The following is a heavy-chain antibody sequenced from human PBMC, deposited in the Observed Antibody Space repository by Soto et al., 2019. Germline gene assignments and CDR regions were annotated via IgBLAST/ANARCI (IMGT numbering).Heavy chain of an antibody. CDR1: GGSISSYY. J-gene: IGHJ4*02. Sequence: SETLSLTCTVSGGSISSYYWSWIRQPPGKGLEWIGYIYYSGSTNYNPSLKSRVTISVDTSKNQFSLKLSSVTAADTAVYYCARVLRGNYGPPSSTDFRGPGPLVTLSS. CDR3: ARVLRGNYGPPSSTDF. D-gene: IGHD3-10*01. V-gene: IGHV4-59*01. CDR2: IYYSGST.